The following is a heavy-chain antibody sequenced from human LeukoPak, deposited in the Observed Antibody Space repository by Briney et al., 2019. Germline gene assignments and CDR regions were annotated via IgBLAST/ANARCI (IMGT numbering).Heavy chain of an antibody. Sequence: ASVKVSCKASGYTFTVYYMHWVRQAPGQGLEWMGWINPNSGGTNYAQKFQGRVTMTRDTSISTAYMELSRLRSDDTAVYYCARDYSSSWYVNFDYWGQGTLVTVSS. CDR2: INPNSGGT. J-gene: IGHJ4*02. CDR3: ARDYSSSWYVNFDY. D-gene: IGHD6-13*01. CDR1: GYTFTVYY. V-gene: IGHV1-2*02.